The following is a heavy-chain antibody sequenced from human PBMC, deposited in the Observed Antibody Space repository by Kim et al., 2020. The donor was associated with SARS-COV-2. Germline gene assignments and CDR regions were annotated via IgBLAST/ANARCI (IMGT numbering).Heavy chain of an antibody. V-gene: IGHV4-39*01. CDR3: ARHGGVGATIDY. D-gene: IGHD1-26*01. J-gene: IGHJ4*02. Sequence: YNPALKSRGTISVDPSKNQFSRKLSSVTAADTAVYYCARHGGVGATIDYWGQGTLVTVSS.